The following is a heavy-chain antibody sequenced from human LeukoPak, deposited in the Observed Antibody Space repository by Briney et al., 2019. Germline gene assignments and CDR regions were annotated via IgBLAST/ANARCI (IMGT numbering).Heavy chain of an antibody. D-gene: IGHD6-13*01. V-gene: IGHV4-34*01. J-gene: IGHJ4*02. Sequence: SETLSLTCAVYGGSFSGYYWSWIRQPPGKGLEWIGEINHSGSTNYNPSLKSLVTISVDTSKNQFSLKLSAVTAADTAVYYCARGRYSSSWYDYWGQGTLVTVSS. CDR3: ARGRYSSSWYDY. CDR2: INHSGST. CDR1: GGSFSGYY.